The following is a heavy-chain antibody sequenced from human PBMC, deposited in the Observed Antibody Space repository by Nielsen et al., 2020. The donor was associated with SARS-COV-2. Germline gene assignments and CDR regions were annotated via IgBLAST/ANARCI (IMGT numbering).Heavy chain of an antibody. D-gene: IGHD2-15*01. CDR2: ISYDGSNK. J-gene: IGHJ6*02. V-gene: IGHV3-30*03. CDR3: ARVVVASIDGMDV. CDR1: GFTFSSYG. Sequence: GGSLRLSCAASGFTFSSYGMHWVRQAPGKGLEWVAVISYDGSNKYYADSVKGRFTISRDNSKNTLYLQMNSLRAEDTAVYYCARVVVASIDGMDVWGQGTTVTVSS.